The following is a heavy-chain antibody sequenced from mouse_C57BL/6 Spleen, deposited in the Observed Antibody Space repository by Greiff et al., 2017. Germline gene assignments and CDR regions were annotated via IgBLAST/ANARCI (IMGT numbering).Heavy chain of an antibody. V-gene: IGHV1-64*01. CDR3: ASYDDDDYAMDY. D-gene: IGHD2-4*01. J-gene: IGHJ4*01. CDR2: IHPNSGST. Sequence: QVQLQQPGAELVKPGASVKLSCKASGYTFTSYWMHWVKQRPGQGLEWIGMIHPNSGSTNYNEKFKSKATLTVDKSSSTAYMQHSSLTSEDSAVYYGASYDDDDYAMDYWGQGTSVTVSS. CDR1: GYTFTSYW.